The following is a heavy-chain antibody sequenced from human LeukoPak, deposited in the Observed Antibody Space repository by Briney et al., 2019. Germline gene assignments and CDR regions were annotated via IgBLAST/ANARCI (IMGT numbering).Heavy chain of an antibody. CDR3: AKDGGPSSSGSQFFNY. Sequence: GGSLRLSCAASGFTFSNYGMNWVRQAPGKGLEWVSRISGTGGTTFYADSVKGRFTISRDNSKNTLYLQMDSLRVEDTAVYYCAKDGGPSSSGSQFFNYWGQGALVTVSS. CDR1: GFTFSNYG. J-gene: IGHJ4*02. CDR2: ISGTGGTT. D-gene: IGHD1-26*01. V-gene: IGHV3-23*01.